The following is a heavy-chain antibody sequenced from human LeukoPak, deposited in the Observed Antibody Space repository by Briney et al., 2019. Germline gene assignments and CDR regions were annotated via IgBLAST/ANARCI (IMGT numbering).Heavy chain of an antibody. CDR3: ARGDFSVSSEFDY. D-gene: IGHD3-3*01. J-gene: IGHJ4*02. CDR1: GYTFTSYG. Sequence: ASVKVSCKASGYTFTSYGIRWVGQARGQGVEWMGCLRAYIGNTNYAPQLQGTVTITPDTSTSTAYMELRSLRSDDTAVYYCARGDFSVSSEFDYWGQGTLVTVSS. V-gene: IGHV1-18*01. CDR2: LRAYIGNT.